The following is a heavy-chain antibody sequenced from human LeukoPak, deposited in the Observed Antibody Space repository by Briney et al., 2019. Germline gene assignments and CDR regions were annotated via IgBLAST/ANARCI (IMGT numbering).Heavy chain of an antibody. D-gene: IGHD4/OR15-4a*01. V-gene: IGHV4-34*01. CDR3: ARDSEYGGNYCAFDI. Sequence: SETLSLTCAVYGGSFSGYYWSWLRQPPGKGLEWIGEINHSGSTNYNPSLKSRVTISVDTSKNQFSLKLSSVTAADTAVYYCARDSEYGGNYCAFDIWGQGTMVTVSS. CDR2: INHSGST. CDR1: GGSFSGYY. J-gene: IGHJ3*02.